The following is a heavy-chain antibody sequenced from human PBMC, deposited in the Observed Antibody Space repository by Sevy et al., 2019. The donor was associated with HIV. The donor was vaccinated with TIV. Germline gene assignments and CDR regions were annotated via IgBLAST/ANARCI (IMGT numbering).Heavy chain of an antibody. CDR2: ITNSGTSM. CDR1: GFSFRSYE. CDR3: ARDLPPSATTVAHFDY. J-gene: IGHJ4*02. D-gene: IGHD4-17*01. V-gene: IGHV3-48*03. Sequence: GGSLRLSCAASGFSFRSYEMNWVRQAPGKGLEWVSYITNSGTSMYYSDSVRGRFTISRDNARNSLYLQMNSLRGEDTAVYYCARDLPPSATTVAHFDYWGRGTLVTVSS.